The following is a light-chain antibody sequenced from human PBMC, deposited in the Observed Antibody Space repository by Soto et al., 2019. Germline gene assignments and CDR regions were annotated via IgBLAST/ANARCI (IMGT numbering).Light chain of an antibody. Sequence: EIVLTQSPATLSLSPGERATLSCRASQSVSNFLAWYQQKPGQAPRLLIYGTSNRATGIPARFSGSGSGTDFTLTISSLEPEDFAVHYCQKHSSWPLTLGGGTKVDIK. J-gene: IGKJ4*01. CDR3: QKHSSWPLT. CDR2: GTS. V-gene: IGKV3-11*01. CDR1: QSVSNF.